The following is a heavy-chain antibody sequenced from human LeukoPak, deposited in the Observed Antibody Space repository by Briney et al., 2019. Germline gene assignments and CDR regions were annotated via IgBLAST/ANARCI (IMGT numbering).Heavy chain of an antibody. CDR2: INPNSGGT. Sequence: ASVKVSCKASGYTFTGYYMHWVRQAPGQGLEWMGWINPNSGGTNYAQKFQGRVTMTRDTSISTAYMELSRLRSDDTAVYYCARDLGDSSGYRSYYYGMDVWGQGTTVTVSS. V-gene: IGHV1-2*02. CDR1: GYTFTGYY. D-gene: IGHD3-22*01. CDR3: ARDLGDSSGYRSYYYGMDV. J-gene: IGHJ6*02.